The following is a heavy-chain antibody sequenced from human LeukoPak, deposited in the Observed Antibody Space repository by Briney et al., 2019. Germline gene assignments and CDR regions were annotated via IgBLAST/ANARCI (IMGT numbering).Heavy chain of an antibody. J-gene: IGHJ3*02. Sequence: ASVKVSCKASGYTFTGYYMHWVRQAPGQGLEWMGWINPNSGGTNYAQKFQGRVTMTRDTSISTAYMELSRLGSDDTAVYYCARVRITMINDAFDIWGQGTMVTVSS. CDR2: INPNSGGT. CDR3: ARVRITMINDAFDI. V-gene: IGHV1-2*02. D-gene: IGHD3-22*01. CDR1: GYTFTGYY.